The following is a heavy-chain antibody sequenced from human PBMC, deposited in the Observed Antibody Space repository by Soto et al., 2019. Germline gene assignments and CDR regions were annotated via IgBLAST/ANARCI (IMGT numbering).Heavy chain of an antibody. CDR2: VSGEGNK. V-gene: IGHV3-30-3*01. CDR1: GFTFSNYV. Sequence: QVQLVESGGDVVQPGRSLRLSCAASGFTFSNYVMHWVRQAPGKGLEWMALVSGEGNKHYADSVKDRFSISRDNSKNKLSLEMNTLRAEDTALYYCAREDESSGYAGTFRHWGQGTLVTVSP. D-gene: IGHD3-22*01. J-gene: IGHJ1*01. CDR3: AREDESSGYAGTFRH.